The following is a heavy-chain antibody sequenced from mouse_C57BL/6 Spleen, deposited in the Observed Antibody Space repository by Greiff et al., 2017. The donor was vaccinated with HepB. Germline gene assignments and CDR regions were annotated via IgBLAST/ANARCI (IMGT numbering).Heavy chain of an antibody. CDR2: IYPGDGDT. CDR3: ARPHYYYGSSYGGDYFDY. CDR1: GYAFSSSW. J-gene: IGHJ2*01. Sequence: QVQLQQSGPELVKPGASVKISCKASGYAFSSSWMNWVKRRPGKGLEWIGRIYPGDGDTNYNGKFKGKATLTADKSSSTPYMQLSSLTSEDSAVYFCARPHYYYGSSYGGDYFDYWGQGTTLTVSS. D-gene: IGHD1-1*01. V-gene: IGHV1-82*01.